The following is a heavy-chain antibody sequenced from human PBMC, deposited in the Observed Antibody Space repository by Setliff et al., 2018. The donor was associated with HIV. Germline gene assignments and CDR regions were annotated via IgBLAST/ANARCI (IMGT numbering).Heavy chain of an antibody. CDR3: ARAGGALQFLEWSPFHAIFNS. V-gene: IGHV3-30*04. CDR2: ISYDGRKK. J-gene: IGHJ4*02. D-gene: IGHD3-3*01. CDR1: GFTFTSYS. Sequence: GGSLRLSCAASGFTFTSYSMHWVRQAPGKGLEWLALISYDGRKKYYADSAKGRFTISRDNFRNTLYLQMTSLRVEDTAVYYCARAGGALQFLEWSPFHAIFNSWGQGTLVTVSS.